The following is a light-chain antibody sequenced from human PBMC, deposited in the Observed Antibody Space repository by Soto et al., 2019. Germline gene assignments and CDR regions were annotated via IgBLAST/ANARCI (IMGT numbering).Light chain of an antibody. CDR2: EVN. V-gene: IGLV2-8*01. Sequence: QSALTQPPSASGSPGQSVTISCTGTSSDVGGYNYVSWYQQRPGKPPKLIIYEVNKRPSGVPDRFSGSKSGNTASLTVSGLQSEDEADYYCSSYAGSNVVVFGGGTKVNVL. CDR1: SSDVGGYNY. J-gene: IGLJ2*01. CDR3: SSYAGSNVVV.